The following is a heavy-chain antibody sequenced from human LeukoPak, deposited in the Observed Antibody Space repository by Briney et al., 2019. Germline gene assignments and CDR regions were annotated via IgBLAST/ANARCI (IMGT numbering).Heavy chain of an antibody. CDR1: GFTFSSYA. CDR3: AKEIDDTSGWNDY. V-gene: IGHV3-23*01. D-gene: IGHD3-22*01. CDR2: LSGSGVNT. Sequence: GGSLRLSCAASGFTFSSYAMNWVRQAPGKGLEWVSVLSGSGVNTYYADSVKGRFTISRDNSKNTLYLQMNSLRAEDTAIYYCAKEIDDTSGWNDYWGQGTLVTVSS. J-gene: IGHJ4*02.